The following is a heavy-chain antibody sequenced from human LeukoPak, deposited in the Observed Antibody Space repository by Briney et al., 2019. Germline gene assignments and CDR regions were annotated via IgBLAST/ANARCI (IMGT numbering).Heavy chain of an antibody. CDR1: GGTFSSYA. V-gene: IGHV1-69*13. D-gene: IGHD5-24*01. Sequence: SVKVSCKASGGTFSSYAISWVRQAPGQGLEWMGGIIPIFGTANYAQKFQGRVTITADESTSTAYMELSSLRSEDTAVYYCARGRDGYNYEAFDYWGQGTLVTVSS. CDR3: ARGRDGYNYEAFDY. J-gene: IGHJ4*02. CDR2: IIPIFGTA.